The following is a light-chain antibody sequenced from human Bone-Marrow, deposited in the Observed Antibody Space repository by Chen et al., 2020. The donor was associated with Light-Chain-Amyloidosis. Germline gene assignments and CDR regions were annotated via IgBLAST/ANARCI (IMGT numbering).Light chain of an antibody. CDR1: DLPTKY. Sequence: SYELTQPPSVSVSPGQTARLTCSGDDLPTKYAYWYQQKPGQAPVLVIHRDTERPSGISERFSGARSGTTATLTISGVQSEDEADYHWQSADSSGTYEVIVGGGTKLTVL. CDR2: RDT. J-gene: IGLJ2*01. V-gene: IGLV3-25*03. CDR3: QSADSSGTYEVI.